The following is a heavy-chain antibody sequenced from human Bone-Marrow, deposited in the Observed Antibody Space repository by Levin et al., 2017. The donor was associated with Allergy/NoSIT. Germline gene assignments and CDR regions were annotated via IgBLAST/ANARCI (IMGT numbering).Heavy chain of an antibody. V-gene: IGHV1-2*06. CDR3: ALIIVATISSDY. CDR1: GYTFTGYY. J-gene: IGHJ4*02. Sequence: ASVKVSCKASGYTFTGYYMHWVRQAPGQGLEWMGRINPNSGGTNYAQKFQGRVTMTRDTSISTAYMELSRLRSDDTAVYYCALIIVATISSDYWGQGTLVTVSS. D-gene: IGHD5-12*01. CDR2: INPNSGGT.